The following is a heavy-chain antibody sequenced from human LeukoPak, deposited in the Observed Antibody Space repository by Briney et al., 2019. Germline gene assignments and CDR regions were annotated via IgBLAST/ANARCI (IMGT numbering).Heavy chain of an antibody. Sequence: SETLSLTCTVSGGSISISAHYWGWIRQPPGKGLEWIACAYHSGSTFYNPSLKSRVTISVDTSKNQFSLRLRSVTAADTAVYYCARHFLPYYFDYWGQGTLATVSS. CDR2: AYHSGST. CDR3: ARHFLPYYFDY. CDR1: GGSISISAHY. V-gene: IGHV4-39*01. J-gene: IGHJ4*02.